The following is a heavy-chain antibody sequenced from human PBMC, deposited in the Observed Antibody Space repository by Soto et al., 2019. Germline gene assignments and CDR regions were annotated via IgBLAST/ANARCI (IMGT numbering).Heavy chain of an antibody. V-gene: IGHV3-74*01. CDR1: GFTFSSFW. CDR3: ARDDYGDSYDAYDI. J-gene: IGHJ3*02. Sequence: GGSLRLSCAGSGFTFSSFWMHWVRQAPGKGLVWVSRINSDGSTTTYADSVKGRFTISRDNAKNTLYLQMNSLIAEDTAVYYCARDDYGDSYDAYDIWGQGTMVTVSS. D-gene: IGHD4-17*01. CDR2: INSDGSTT.